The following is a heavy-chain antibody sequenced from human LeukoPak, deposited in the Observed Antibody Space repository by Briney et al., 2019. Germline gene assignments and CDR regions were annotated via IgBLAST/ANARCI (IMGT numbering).Heavy chain of an antibody. Sequence: GGSLRLSCAASGFTVSSNYMSWVRQAPGKGLEWVSVIYSGGSTYYADSVKGRFTISRDNSKNTLYLQMNSLRAEDTAVYYCARSSSSLRDSSGYRLSDAFDIWGQGTMVTVSS. CDR1: GFTVSSNY. V-gene: IGHV3-53*01. CDR3: ARSSSSLRDSSGYRLSDAFDI. J-gene: IGHJ3*02. CDR2: IYSGGST. D-gene: IGHD3-22*01.